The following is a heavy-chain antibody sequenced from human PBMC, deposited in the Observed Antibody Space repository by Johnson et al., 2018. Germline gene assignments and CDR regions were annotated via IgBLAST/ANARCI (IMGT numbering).Heavy chain of an antibody. D-gene: IGHD4-11*01. Sequence: QVQLVQSGAEVKKPGASVKVSCKASGYTFTSYDINWVRQATGQGLEWMGWMNPNSGNTGYAQKFQGRVTMTRNTSISTAYMELSSLRSEDTAVYYCARGPYSNYEELYYYYMDVWGKGTTVTVSS. CDR3: ARGPYSNYEELYYYYMDV. V-gene: IGHV1-8*01. CDR1: GYTFTSYD. CDR2: MNPNSGNT. J-gene: IGHJ6*03.